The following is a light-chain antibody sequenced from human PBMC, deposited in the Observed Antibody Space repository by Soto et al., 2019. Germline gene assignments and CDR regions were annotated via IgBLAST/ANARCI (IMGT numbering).Light chain of an antibody. J-gene: IGKJ3*01. CDR2: GAS. V-gene: IGKV3-15*01. CDR1: QNVNSD. Sequence: EIVMTQSPVILSVSPGERATLSCRASQNVNSDLAWYQQKPGQAPRILIYGASTRATDIPARISGSGSGTDFTLTINGLQSEDFATYYCQQYDNLPLTFGPGTKVDIK. CDR3: QQYDNLPLT.